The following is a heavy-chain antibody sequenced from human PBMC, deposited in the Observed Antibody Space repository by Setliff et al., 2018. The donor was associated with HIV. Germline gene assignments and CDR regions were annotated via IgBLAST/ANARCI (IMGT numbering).Heavy chain of an antibody. D-gene: IGHD5-12*01. CDR1: GGSISSGGYY. CDR3: ARDRPYSGYPD. CDR2: IYYRGST. V-gene: IGHV4-39*07. J-gene: IGHJ4*02. Sequence: PSETLSLTCTVSGGSISSGGYYWSWVRQPPGKGLEWIGSIYYRGSTYYNPSLKGRVTISVDTSKNQISLKLSSVTAADTAVYYCARDRPYSGYPDWGQGTLVTVSS.